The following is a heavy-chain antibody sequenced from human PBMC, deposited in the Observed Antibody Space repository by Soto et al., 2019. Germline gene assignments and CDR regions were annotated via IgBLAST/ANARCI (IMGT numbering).Heavy chain of an antibody. D-gene: IGHD6-13*01. V-gene: IGHV3-23*01. CDR1: GFTFSSYA. CDR2: ISYSGNT. Sequence: EVQLLESGGGLVQPGGSLRLSCAASGFTFSSYAMSWVRQAPGNGLEWVSGISYSGNTYYADSVKGRFTISRDNSKNTLFLQMNSLRTEDTAVYYCAKSGGIAAVDPWGQGTLVTVSS. CDR3: AKSGGIAAVDP. J-gene: IGHJ5*02.